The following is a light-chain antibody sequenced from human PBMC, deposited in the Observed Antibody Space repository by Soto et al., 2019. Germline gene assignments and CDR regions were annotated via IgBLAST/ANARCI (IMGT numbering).Light chain of an antibody. CDR2: VNT. CDR3: QSYDISLRGYV. CDR1: SSKIGAGYD. V-gene: IGLV1-40*01. Sequence: QSVLTQPPSVSGAPGQRVTISCTGGSSKIGAGYDVHWYQQLPGTAPKLLIYVNTDRPSGVPDRFSGSKSGTSASLAITGLQPEDEADYYCQSYDISLRGYVFGDGTKVTVL. J-gene: IGLJ1*01.